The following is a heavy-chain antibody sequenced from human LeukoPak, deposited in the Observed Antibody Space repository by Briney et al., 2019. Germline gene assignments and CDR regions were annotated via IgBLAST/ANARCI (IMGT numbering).Heavy chain of an antibody. Sequence: PGGSLRLSCAASAFTLSSYWMHWVRQAPGKGLEWVSVIYSGGSTYYADSVKGRFTISRDNSKNTLYLQMNSLGAEDTAVYYCARDRVASNDAFDIWGQGTMVTVSS. J-gene: IGHJ3*02. D-gene: IGHD3-3*01. CDR3: ARDRVASNDAFDI. V-gene: IGHV3-53*01. CDR2: IYSGGST. CDR1: AFTLSSYW.